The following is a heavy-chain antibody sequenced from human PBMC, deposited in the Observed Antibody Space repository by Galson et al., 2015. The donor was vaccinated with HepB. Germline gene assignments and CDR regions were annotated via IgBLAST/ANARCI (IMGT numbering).Heavy chain of an antibody. V-gene: IGHV6-1*01. CDR3: VRVLYSSSALYYYYGMDV. D-gene: IGHD6-6*01. Sequence: CAISGDSVSSNSAAWNWIRQSPSRGLEWLGRTYYRSKWYNDYAVSVKSRITINPDTSKNQFSLQLNSVTPEDTAVYYCVRVLYSSSALYYYYGMDVWGQGTTVTVSS. CDR1: GDSVSSNSAA. CDR2: TYYRSKWYN. J-gene: IGHJ6*02.